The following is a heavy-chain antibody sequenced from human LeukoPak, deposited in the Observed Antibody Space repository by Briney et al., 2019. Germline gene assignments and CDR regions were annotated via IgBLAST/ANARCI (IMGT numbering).Heavy chain of an antibody. D-gene: IGHD3-10*01. CDR3: AKRPYYGSGSYYNPLYYFDY. J-gene: IGHJ4*02. V-gene: IGHV3-23*01. CDR1: GFTFSSYA. CDR2: ISGSGGST. Sequence: PGGSLRLSCAASGFTFSSYAMSWVRQAPGKGLEWVSAISGSGGSTYYADSVKGRFTISRDNSKNTLYLQMNSLRAEDTAVYYCAKRPYYGSGSYYNPLYYFDYWGQGTLVTVSS.